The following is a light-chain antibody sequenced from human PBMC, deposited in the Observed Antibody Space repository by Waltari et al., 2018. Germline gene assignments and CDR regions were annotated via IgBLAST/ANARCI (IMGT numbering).Light chain of an antibody. CDR2: SNS. J-gene: IGLJ2*01. CDR3: NSQDSSGGPVV. Sequence: YQQGPGPGSLLVINSNSNRPSGIPDRFPASTSGNAAAWTIAGAQAEDEAADYCNSQDSSGGPVVFGGGTKLTVL. V-gene: IGLV3-19*01.